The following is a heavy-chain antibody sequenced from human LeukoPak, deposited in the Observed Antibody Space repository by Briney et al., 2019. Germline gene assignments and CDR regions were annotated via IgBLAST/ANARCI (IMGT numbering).Heavy chain of an antibody. CDR1: RFTFSSYA. Sequence: GGSLRLSCAASRFTFSSYAMSWVRQAPGKGLEWVSAISGSGGRTYYADSVKGRFTISKDNSKNTLYLQMNSLRAEDTAVYYCATRGGGYSYGYFDYWGQGTLVTVSS. J-gene: IGHJ4*02. V-gene: IGHV3-23*01. CDR2: ISGSGGRT. CDR3: ATRGGGYSYGYFDY. D-gene: IGHD5-18*01.